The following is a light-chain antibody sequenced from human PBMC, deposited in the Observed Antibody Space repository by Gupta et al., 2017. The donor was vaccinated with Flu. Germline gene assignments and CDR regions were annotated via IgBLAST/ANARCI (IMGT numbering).Light chain of an antibody. CDR3: QTWDPGILYV. V-gene: IGLV4-69*01. J-gene: IGLJ1*01. CDR1: SGRTMDA. Sequence: QLVLTQSPSASASLGASVKLTCTLNSGRTMDAIAWHQHRPERGPRFLMKVNYDGSHMKGDGVPDRFSGSSSGTERYLTISSLQSEDEADYYCQTWDPGILYVFGTGTKVT. CDR2: VNYDGSH.